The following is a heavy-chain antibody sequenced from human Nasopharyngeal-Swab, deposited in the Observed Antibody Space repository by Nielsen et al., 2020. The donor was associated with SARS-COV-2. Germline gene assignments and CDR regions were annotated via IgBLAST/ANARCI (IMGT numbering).Heavy chain of an antibody. V-gene: IGHV3-74*01. CDR1: GFTFSSYW. Sequence: ESLKISCAASGFTFSSYWMHWVRQAPGKGLVWVSRINSDGSSTSYADSVKGRFTISRDNAKNTLYLQMNSLRAEDTAVYYCARETYYDFWSGYYTPYYYGMDVWGQGTTVTVSS. CDR3: ARETYYDFWSGYYTPYYYGMDV. J-gene: IGHJ6*02. CDR2: INSDGSST. D-gene: IGHD3-3*01.